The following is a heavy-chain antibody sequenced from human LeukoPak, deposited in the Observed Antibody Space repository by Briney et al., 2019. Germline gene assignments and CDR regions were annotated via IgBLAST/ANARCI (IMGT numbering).Heavy chain of an antibody. CDR2: ISGSGGST. Sequence: GGSLRLSCAASGFTFSSYAMSWVRQAPGKGLEWVSAISGSGGSTYYADSVKGRFTISRDNSKNTLYLQMNSLRAEDTAVYYCAKEYAGSQYYFYYMDVWGKGTTVTVSS. V-gene: IGHV3-23*01. J-gene: IGHJ6*03. CDR1: GFTFSSYA. CDR3: AKEYAGSQYYFYYMDV.